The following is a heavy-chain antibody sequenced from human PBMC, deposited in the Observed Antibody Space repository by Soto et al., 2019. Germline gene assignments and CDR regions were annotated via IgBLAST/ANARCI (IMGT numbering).Heavy chain of an antibody. Sequence: SETLSLTCSVSGDSISNSRFYWAWIRQPPGEGLEWIGSIYHTGNAYYNPSLKSRVTIFADTSKNQFSLKLTSVTAADTALYYCARDYFDSSDYTTNWFDPWGQGALVTVS. CDR1: GDSISNSRFY. CDR2: IYHTGNA. CDR3: ARDYFDSSDYTTNWFDP. J-gene: IGHJ5*02. V-gene: IGHV4-39*01. D-gene: IGHD3-22*01.